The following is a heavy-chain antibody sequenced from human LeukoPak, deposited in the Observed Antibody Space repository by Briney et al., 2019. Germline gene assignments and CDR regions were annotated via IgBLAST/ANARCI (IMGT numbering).Heavy chain of an antibody. CDR3: AREGDYGELDY. CDR2: INPNSGXX. J-gene: IGHJ4*02. V-gene: IGHV1-2*02. D-gene: IGHD4-17*01. Sequence: ASVKVSCKASGYTXXXYYMHXXXXXPXXXLXXMGWINPNSGXXXXXKKFQGRVTMTRDTSISTAYMELSSLRSDDTAVYYCAREGDYGELDYWGQGSLVTVSS. CDR1: GYTXXXYY.